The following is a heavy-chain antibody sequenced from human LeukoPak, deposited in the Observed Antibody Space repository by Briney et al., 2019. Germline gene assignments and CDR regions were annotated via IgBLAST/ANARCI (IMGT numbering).Heavy chain of an antibody. J-gene: IGHJ6*03. V-gene: IGHV3-30*02. CDR2: IRNGGSHK. D-gene: IGHD4-23*01. Sequence: PGGSLRLPCAASGFTFSSYGMHWVRQAPGKGLEWVSFIRNGGSHKYYADSVKGRFTISRDNSKNTVYLQMNSLRSDDSAVYYCAKSVAASYYYMDVWGKGTTVTASS. CDR1: GFTFSSYG. CDR3: AKSVAASYYYMDV.